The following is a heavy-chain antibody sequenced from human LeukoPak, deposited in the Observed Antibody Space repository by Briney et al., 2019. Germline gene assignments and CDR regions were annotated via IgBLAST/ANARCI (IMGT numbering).Heavy chain of an antibody. CDR3: ARGADGLPPYYYYYYMDV. J-gene: IGHJ6*03. Sequence: SETLSLTCTVSGGSISSYYWSWIRQPPGKGLECIGYTYYSGSTNYNPSLKSRVTISVDTSKNQFSLKLSSVTVADTAVYYCARGADGLPPYYYYYYMDVWGKGTTVTVSS. CDR1: GGSISSYY. CDR2: TYYSGST. D-gene: IGHD2-8*01. V-gene: IGHV4-59*12.